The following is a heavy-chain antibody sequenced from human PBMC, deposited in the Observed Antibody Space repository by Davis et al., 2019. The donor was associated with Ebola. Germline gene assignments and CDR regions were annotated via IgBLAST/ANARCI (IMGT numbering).Heavy chain of an antibody. D-gene: IGHD6-19*01. J-gene: IGHJ4*02. CDR3: ARATFGYNSGWYADY. CDR2: INPSGGST. V-gene: IGHV1-46*01. CDR1: GYTFTSYY. Sequence: ASVKVSCKASGYTFTSYYMHWVRQAPGQGLEWMGIINPSGGSTSYAQKFQGRVTITTDTSASTAYLDLSSLRSDDTAVFYCARATFGYNSGWYADYWGQGTLVTVSS.